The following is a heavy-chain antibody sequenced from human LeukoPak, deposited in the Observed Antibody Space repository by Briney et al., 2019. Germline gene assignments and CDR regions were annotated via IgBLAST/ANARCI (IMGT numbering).Heavy chain of an antibody. CDR1: GFTFSSYA. CDR3: ARDAHIVVVPAARRGEVDY. J-gene: IGHJ4*02. V-gene: IGHV3-30-3*01. CDR2: ISYDGSNK. D-gene: IGHD2-2*01. Sequence: PGRSLRLPCAASGFTFSSYAMHWVRQAPGKGLEWVAVISYDGSNKYYADSVKGRFTISRDNSKNTLYLQMNSLRAEDTAVYYCARDAHIVVVPAARRGEVDYWGQGTLVTVSS.